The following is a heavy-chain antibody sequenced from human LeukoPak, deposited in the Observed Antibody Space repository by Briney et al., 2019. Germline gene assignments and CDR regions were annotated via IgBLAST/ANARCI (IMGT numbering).Heavy chain of an antibody. D-gene: IGHD5-24*01. V-gene: IGHV3-21*01. J-gene: IGHJ4*02. CDR3: ARDPEMATTLFDY. Sequence: GGSLRLSCAASGFTFSSYSMNWVRQAPGKGLEWVSSISSSSSYIYYADLVKGRFTISRDNAKNSLYLQMNSLRAEDTAVYYCARDPEMATTLFDYWGQGTLVTVSS. CDR1: GFTFSSYS. CDR2: ISSSSSYI.